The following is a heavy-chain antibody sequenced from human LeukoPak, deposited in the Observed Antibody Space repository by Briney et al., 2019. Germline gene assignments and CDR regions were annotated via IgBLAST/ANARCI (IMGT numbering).Heavy chain of an antibody. Sequence: GGSLRLSCAAAGFTFSSYWMHWVRQAPGKGLVWVSRINSDGSSTSYADSVKGRFTISRDNAKNTLYLQMNSLRAEDTAVYYCARVRGYGYLFDDWGQGTLVTVSS. CDR3: ARVRGYGYLFDD. D-gene: IGHD5-18*01. J-gene: IGHJ4*02. CDR2: INSDGSST. V-gene: IGHV3-74*01. CDR1: GFTFSSYW.